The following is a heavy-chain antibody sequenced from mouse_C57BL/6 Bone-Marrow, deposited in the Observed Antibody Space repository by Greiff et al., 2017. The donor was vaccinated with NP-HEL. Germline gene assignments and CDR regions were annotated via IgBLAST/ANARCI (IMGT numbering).Heavy chain of an antibody. CDR1: GFTFSDYG. V-gene: IGHV5-17*01. CDR2: ISSGSSTN. CDR3: ARDYDGYYGLDY. Sequence: EVQLVESGGGLVKPGGSLKLSCAASGFTFSDYGMHWVRQAPEQGLEWVAYISSGSSTNYYADALKGRFTISRDNAKNTLFLQMTSLRSEDTAMYYCARDYDGYYGLDYWGQGTTLTVSS. D-gene: IGHD2-3*01. J-gene: IGHJ2*01.